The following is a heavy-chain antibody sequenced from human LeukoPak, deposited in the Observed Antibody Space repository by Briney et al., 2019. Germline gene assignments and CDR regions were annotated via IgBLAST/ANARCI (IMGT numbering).Heavy chain of an antibody. D-gene: IGHD3-16*01. V-gene: IGHV3-30*02. CDR2: VQDDGSNK. CDR3: RDVFDY. Sequence: GGSLRLSCGASGFSFSNYGMHWVRQAPGKGLEWVAFVQDDGSNKYYADSVKGRFTISRDNSNNTLYLQMNSLRAEDTAVYYCRDVFDYWGQGTLVTVSS. CDR1: GFSFSNYG. J-gene: IGHJ4*02.